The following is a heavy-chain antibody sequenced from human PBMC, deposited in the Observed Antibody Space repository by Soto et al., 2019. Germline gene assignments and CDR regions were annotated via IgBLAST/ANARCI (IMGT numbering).Heavy chain of an antibody. CDR3: ARVGRVQLEPDYYYYYMDV. V-gene: IGHV4-59*08. Sequence: SETLSLTCTVSGGSISSYYWSWIRQPPGKGLEWIGYIYYSGSTNYNPSLKSRVTISVDTSRNQFSLKLSSVTAADTAVYYCARVGRVQLEPDYYYYYMDVWGKGTTVTVSS. CDR2: IYYSGST. J-gene: IGHJ6*03. D-gene: IGHD1-1*01. CDR1: GGSISSYY.